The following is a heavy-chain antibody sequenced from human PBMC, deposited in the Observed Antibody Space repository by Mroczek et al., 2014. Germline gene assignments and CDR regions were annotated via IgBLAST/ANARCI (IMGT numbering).Heavy chain of an antibody. Sequence: VQLQQSGGGVVQPGRSLRLSCAASGFTFSSYGMHWVRQAPGKGLEWVAVIWYDGSNKYYADSVKGRFTISRDNSKNTLYLQMNSLRAEDTAVYYCARTGRDGDCSSTSCSTNHAFDIWGQGTMVTVSS. J-gene: IGHJ3*02. D-gene: IGHD2-2*01. CDR2: IWYDGSNK. CDR1: GFTFSSYG. V-gene: IGHV3-33*01. CDR3: ARTGRDGDCSSTSCSTNHAFDI.